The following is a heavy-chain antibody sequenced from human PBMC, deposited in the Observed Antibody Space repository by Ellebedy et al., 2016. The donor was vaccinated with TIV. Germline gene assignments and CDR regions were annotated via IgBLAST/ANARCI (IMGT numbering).Heavy chain of an antibody. CDR1: RFTFSTYW. Sequence: GGSLRLSCTASRFTFSTYWMTWVRQAPGRGLEWVANINQDATKTFYVDSVEGRFTISRDNTKNSLFLQMNSLRAEDTSVYYCATDGSYGDYRSPAHAFVIWGQGTMVTVSS. V-gene: IGHV3-7*01. D-gene: IGHD4-17*01. CDR3: ATDGSYGDYRSPAHAFVI. J-gene: IGHJ3*02. CDR2: INQDATKT.